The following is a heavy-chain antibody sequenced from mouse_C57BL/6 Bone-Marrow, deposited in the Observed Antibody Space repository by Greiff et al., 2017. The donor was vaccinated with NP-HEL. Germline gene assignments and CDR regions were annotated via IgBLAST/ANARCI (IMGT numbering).Heavy chain of an antibody. Sequence: EVQLQQSGAELVRPGASVKLSCTASGFNIKDDYMPWVQQRPEQGLEWIGWIDPENGDTEYASKFQGKATITTDTPSHTAYLQLSSLTSEDTAVYYCTTAGVYWYFDVWGTGTTVTVSS. J-gene: IGHJ1*03. CDR1: GFNIKDDY. D-gene: IGHD3-3*01. CDR2: IDPENGDT. V-gene: IGHV14-4*01. CDR3: TTAGVYWYFDV.